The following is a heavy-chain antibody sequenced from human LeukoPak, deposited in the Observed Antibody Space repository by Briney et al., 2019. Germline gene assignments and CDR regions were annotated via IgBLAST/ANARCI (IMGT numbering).Heavy chain of an antibody. CDR1: GFTFSSYA. D-gene: IGHD3-22*01. V-gene: IGHV3-23*01. CDR3: AKDRSGRLDYYDSSGYVLV. CDR2: ISGSGGST. J-gene: IGHJ4*02. Sequence: QAGGSLRLSCAASGFTFSSYAMSWVRQAPGKGLEWVSAISGSGGSTYYADSVKGRFTISRDNSKNTLYLQMNSLRAEDTAVYYCAKDRSGRLDYYDSSGYVLVWGQGTLVTVSS.